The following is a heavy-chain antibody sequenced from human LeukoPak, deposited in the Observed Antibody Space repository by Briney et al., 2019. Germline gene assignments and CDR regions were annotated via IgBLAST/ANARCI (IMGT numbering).Heavy chain of an antibody. J-gene: IGHJ5*02. V-gene: IGHV3-7*01. Sequence: GGSLRLSCSASGFTFDDYWMEWVRQTPGKGLEWVAFIKQDGSEKFYVDSVKGRFIISRDNAKNSLTLQMNSVRDEDTGVYYCVTGRGDLWGQGTLVTVSS. CDR3: VTGRGDL. CDR1: GFTFDDYW. CDR2: IKQDGSEK.